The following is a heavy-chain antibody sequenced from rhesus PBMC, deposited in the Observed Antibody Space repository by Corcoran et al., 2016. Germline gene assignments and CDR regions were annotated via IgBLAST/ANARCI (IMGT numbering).Heavy chain of an antibody. J-gene: IGHJ4*01. V-gene: IGHV4S10*01. CDR3: ASDRYSGYSFLFDY. CDR2: IYGSSTST. D-gene: IGHD5-24*01. CDR1: GGSSSDSER. Sequence: QVQLQESGPGVVKPAETLSLTCAGCGGSSSDSERGSWIRQPPGKGLEWIGYIYGSSTSTNYNPSLKSRVTISKDTSKNQFSLKLSSVTAADTAVYYCASDRYSGYSFLFDYWGQGVLVTVSS.